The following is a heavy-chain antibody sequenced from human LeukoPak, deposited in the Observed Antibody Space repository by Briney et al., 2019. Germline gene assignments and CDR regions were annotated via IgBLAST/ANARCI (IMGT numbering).Heavy chain of an antibody. D-gene: IGHD3-22*01. Sequence: ASVRVSCKASGYTFTSYGISWVRQAPGQGLEWMGWISAYNGNTNYAQKLQGRVTMTTDTSTSTAYMELRSLRSDDTAVYYCARTLLYYDSSGPLDGWGQGTLVTVSS. V-gene: IGHV1-18*01. CDR3: ARTLLYYDSSGPLDG. CDR1: GYTFTSYG. CDR2: ISAYNGNT. J-gene: IGHJ4*02.